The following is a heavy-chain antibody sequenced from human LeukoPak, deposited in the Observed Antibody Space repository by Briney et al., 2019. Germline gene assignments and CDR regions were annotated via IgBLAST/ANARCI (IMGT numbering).Heavy chain of an antibody. D-gene: IGHD5-12*01. CDR2: IVVGRGNT. CDR3: AADGEDGYDSFVVGDRFDY. J-gene: IGHJ4*02. Sequence: SVKVSCKASGFTFTISAGQWVRQARGQRVEWIGWIVVGRGNTNYAQKFQERVTITRDMSTSTAYMELSSLRSEDTAVYYCAADGEDGYDSFVVGDRFDYWGQGTLVTVSS. V-gene: IGHV1-58*01. CDR1: GFTFTISA.